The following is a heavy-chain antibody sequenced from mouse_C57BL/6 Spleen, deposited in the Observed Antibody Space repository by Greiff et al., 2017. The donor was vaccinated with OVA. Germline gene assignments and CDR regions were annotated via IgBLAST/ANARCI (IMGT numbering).Heavy chain of an antibody. J-gene: IGHJ1*03. D-gene: IGHD1-1*01. CDR2: IHPNSGST. Sequence: QVQLQQPGAELVKPGASVKLSCKASGYTFTSYWMHWVKQRPGQGLEWIGMIHPNSGSTNYNEKFKSKATLTVDKSSSTAYMQLSSLTSEDSAVYYCARDYGSSYGGFYWYFDVWGTGTTVTVSS. CDR1: GYTFTSYW. V-gene: IGHV1-64*01. CDR3: ARDYGSSYGGFYWYFDV.